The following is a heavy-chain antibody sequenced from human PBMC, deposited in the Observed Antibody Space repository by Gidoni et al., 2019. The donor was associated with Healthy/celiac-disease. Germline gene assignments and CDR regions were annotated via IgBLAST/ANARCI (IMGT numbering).Heavy chain of an antibody. J-gene: IGHJ5*02. Sequence: QVQLQPWGAGLLKPSETLSLTCAVYGGSFSGYYWSWIRQPPGKGLEWIGEINHSGSTNYNPSLKSRVTISVDTSKNQFSLKRSSVTAADTAVYYWARRGGSGWHLQNWFDPWGQGTLVTVSS. CDR2: INHSGST. CDR3: ARRGGSGWHLQNWFDP. D-gene: IGHD6-19*01. CDR1: GGSFSGYY. V-gene: IGHV4-34*01.